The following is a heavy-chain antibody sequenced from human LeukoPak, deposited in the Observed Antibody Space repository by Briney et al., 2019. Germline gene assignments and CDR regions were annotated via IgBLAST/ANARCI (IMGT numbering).Heavy chain of an antibody. J-gene: IGHJ6*03. D-gene: IGHD3-10*01. V-gene: IGHV1-18*01. CDR3: ARVLRYGSGSYHYYYYYMDV. CDR1: GYTFTSYG. CDR2: TSAYNGNT. Sequence: ASVKVSCKASGYTFTSYGISWVRQAPGQGLEWMGWTSAYNGNTNYAQKLQGRVTMTTDTSTSTAYMELRSLRSDDTAVYYCARVLRYGSGSYHYYYYYMDVWGKGTTVTISS.